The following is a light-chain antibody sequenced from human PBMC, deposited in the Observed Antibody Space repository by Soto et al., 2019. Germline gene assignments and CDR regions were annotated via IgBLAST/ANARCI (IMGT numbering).Light chain of an antibody. Sequence: DIQMTQSPSSLSASVGDRITITCRASQSIGRYLNWYQHKPGKAPKLLINAASSLERGVPSRFSGGGSGTDFTLNISSLQPDDFATYYCQQNYRATPWTFGQGTKVDIK. V-gene: IGKV1-39*01. CDR1: QSIGRY. CDR2: AAS. J-gene: IGKJ1*01. CDR3: QQNYRATPWT.